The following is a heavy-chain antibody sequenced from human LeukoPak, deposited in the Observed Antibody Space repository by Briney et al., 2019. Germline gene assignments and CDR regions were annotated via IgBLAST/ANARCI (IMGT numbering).Heavy chain of an antibody. Sequence: SETLSLTCTVSGGSISSYYWSWIRQPPGKGLEWIGYIYYSGSTNYNPSLKSRVTISVDTSKNQFSLKLTSVAAADTAVYYCARTTEGGYTYDYFYYYYMDVWGKGTTVTISS. CDR1: GGSISSYY. J-gene: IGHJ6*03. D-gene: IGHD5-18*01. CDR2: IYYSGST. V-gene: IGHV4-59*01. CDR3: ARTTEGGYTYDYFYYYYMDV.